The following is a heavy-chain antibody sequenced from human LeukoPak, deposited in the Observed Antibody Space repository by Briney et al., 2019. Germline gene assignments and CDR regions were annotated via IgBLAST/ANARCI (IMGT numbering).Heavy chain of an antibody. Sequence: ASVKVSCKASGYTFTSYDINWVRQATGQGLEWMGWMNPNSGNTGYAQKFQGRVTITRNTSIGTAYMELSSLRSEDTAVYYCARLATDNYDFWSGSLTNYYYYMDVWGKGTTVTVSS. CDR1: GYTFTSYD. CDR3: ARLATDNYDFWSGSLTNYYYYMDV. D-gene: IGHD3-3*01. V-gene: IGHV1-8*01. J-gene: IGHJ6*03. CDR2: MNPNSGNT.